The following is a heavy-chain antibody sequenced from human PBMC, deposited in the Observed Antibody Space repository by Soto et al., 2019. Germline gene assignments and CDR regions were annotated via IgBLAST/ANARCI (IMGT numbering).Heavy chain of an antibody. Sequence: EVQLVESGGGLVQPGGSLRLSCAASGFTFSSYAMSWVRQAPGKGLEWVSAISGSGGSTYYADSVKGRFTISRDNSKNTLYLQMNSLRAEDTAVYYCAKVPIVVVIKAPSFDYWGQGTLVTVSS. CDR1: GFTFSSYA. J-gene: IGHJ4*02. D-gene: IGHD3-22*01. CDR3: AKVPIVVVIKAPSFDY. CDR2: ISGSGGST. V-gene: IGHV3-23*04.